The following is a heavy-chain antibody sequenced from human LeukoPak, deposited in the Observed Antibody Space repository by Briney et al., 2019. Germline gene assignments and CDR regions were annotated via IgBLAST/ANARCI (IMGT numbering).Heavy chain of an antibody. J-gene: IGHJ4*02. CDR3: ARADRAVAGTGFDY. Sequence: GGSLRLSCAASGFTFSSYSMNWVRQAPGKGLEWVSSISSSSSYIYYADSVKGRFTISRDNARNSLYLQMNGLRAEDTAVYYCARADRAVAGTGFDYWGQGTLVTVSS. CDR2: ISSSSSYI. D-gene: IGHD6-19*01. CDR1: GFTFSSYS. V-gene: IGHV3-21*01.